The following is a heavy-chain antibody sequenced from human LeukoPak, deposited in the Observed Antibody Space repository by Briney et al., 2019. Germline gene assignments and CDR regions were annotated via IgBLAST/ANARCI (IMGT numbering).Heavy chain of an antibody. CDR2: ISSSGSTI. Sequence: GGSLRLSCAASGFTFSSYEMNWVRQAPGKGLEWFSYISSSGSTIYYADSVKGRFTISRDNAKNSLYLQMNSLRAEDTAVYYCARAGVGCSGGSCYSEAYFDYWGQGTLVTVSS. J-gene: IGHJ4*02. V-gene: IGHV3-48*03. D-gene: IGHD2-15*01. CDR3: ARAGVGCSGGSCYSEAYFDY. CDR1: GFTFSSYE.